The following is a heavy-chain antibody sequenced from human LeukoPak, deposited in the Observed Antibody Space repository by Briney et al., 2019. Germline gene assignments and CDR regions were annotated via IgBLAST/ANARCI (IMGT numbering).Heavy chain of an antibody. D-gene: IGHD2/OR15-2a*01. V-gene: IGHV3-21*01. CDR2: ISSRSTSI. J-gene: IGHJ4*02. CDR1: GFPFSTYS. Sequence: GGSLRLSCAASGFPFSTYSMNWVRQAPGKGLEWVSYISSRSTSIYYTDSVKGRFTISRDNAKNSLYLQMNSLRAEDTAVYYCAREIGPDYWGQGTLVTVSS. CDR3: AREIGPDY.